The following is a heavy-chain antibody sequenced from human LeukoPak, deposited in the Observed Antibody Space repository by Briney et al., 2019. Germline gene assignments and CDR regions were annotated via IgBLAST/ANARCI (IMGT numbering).Heavy chain of an antibody. V-gene: IGHV3-30*02. CDR2: IRNDGSNK. Sequence: GGSLRLSCAASGFTFSSYGRHWVRQAQGKGLGWGAFIRNDGSNKYYADSVKGRFTISRDNSKNTLYLQMNSLRAEDTAVYYCAKERYGSAPDYWGQGTLVTVSS. CDR1: GFTFSSYG. D-gene: IGHD3-10*01. CDR3: AKERYGSAPDY. J-gene: IGHJ4*02.